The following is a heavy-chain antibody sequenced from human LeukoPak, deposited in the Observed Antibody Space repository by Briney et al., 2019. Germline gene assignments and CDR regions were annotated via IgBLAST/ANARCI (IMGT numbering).Heavy chain of an antibody. CDR3: AREPAARITIFGVVSQDDAFDI. CDR1: GGSISSYY. J-gene: IGHJ3*02. Sequence: PSETLSLTCTVSGGSISSYYWSWIRQPPGKGLEWIGYIYYSGSANYNPSLKSRVTISVDTSKNQFSLKLSSVTAADTAVYYCAREPAARITIFGVVSQDDAFDIWGQGTMVTVSS. CDR2: IYYSGSA. V-gene: IGHV4-59*12. D-gene: IGHD3-3*01.